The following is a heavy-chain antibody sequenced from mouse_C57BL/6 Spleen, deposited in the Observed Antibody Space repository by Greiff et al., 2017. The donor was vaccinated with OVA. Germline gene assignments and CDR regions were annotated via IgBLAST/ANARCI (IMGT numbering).Heavy chain of an antibody. CDR3: TTDSSGYLYFDY. J-gene: IGHJ2*01. CDR2: IDPEDGDT. Sequence: VQLQQSGAELVRPGASVKLSCTASGFNIKDYYMHWVKQRPEQGLEWIGRIDPEDGDTEYAPKFQGKATMTADTSSNTAYLQLSSLTSEDTAVYYCTTDSSGYLYFDYWGQGTTLTVSS. CDR1: GFNIKDYY. V-gene: IGHV14-1*01. D-gene: IGHD3-2*02.